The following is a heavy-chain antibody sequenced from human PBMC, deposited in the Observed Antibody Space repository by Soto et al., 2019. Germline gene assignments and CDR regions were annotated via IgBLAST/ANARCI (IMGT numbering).Heavy chain of an antibody. D-gene: IGHD6-13*01. CDR1: GFTFSSYG. J-gene: IGHJ4*02. CDR3: ARDRGRAAAGFGLDY. Sequence: GGSLRLSCAASGFTFSSYGMHWVRQAPGKGLEWVAVIWYDGSNKYYADSVKGRFTISRDNSKNTLYLQMNSLRAEDTAVYYCARDRGRAAAGFGLDYWGQGTLVTVSS. V-gene: IGHV3-33*01. CDR2: IWYDGSNK.